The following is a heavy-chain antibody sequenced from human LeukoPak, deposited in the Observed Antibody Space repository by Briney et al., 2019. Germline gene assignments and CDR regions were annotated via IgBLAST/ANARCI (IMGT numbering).Heavy chain of an antibody. D-gene: IGHD3-22*01. CDR3: AKDANYYDSSGYLIPFDY. J-gene: IGHJ4*02. V-gene: IGHV3-33*06. Sequence: YYADSVKGRFSVSRDNSKNILYLRMDSLRADDSALYYCAKDANYYDSSGYLIPFDYWGQGNLVTVSS.